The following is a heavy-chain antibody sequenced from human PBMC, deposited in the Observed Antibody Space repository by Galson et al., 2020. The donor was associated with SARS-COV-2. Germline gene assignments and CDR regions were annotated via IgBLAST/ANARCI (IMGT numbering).Heavy chain of an antibody. CDR2: IRWNSGSL. J-gene: IGHJ3*02. CDR3: AKDDWGSSWADAFDI. CDR1: GFPFDDYA. D-gene: IGHD7-27*01. Sequence: TGGSLRLSCAASGFPFDDYAMHWVRQAPGKGLEWVSGIRWNSGSLGYADSVKGRFTISRDNAKNSLYLQMNSLRVEDTALYYCAKDDWGSSWADAFDIWGQGTMVTVSS. V-gene: IGHV3-9*01.